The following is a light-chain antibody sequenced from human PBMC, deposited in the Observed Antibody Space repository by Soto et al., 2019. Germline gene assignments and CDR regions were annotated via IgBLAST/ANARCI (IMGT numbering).Light chain of an antibody. CDR2: KGS. CDR3: SSYTSSSRMV. V-gene: IGLV2-14*01. CDR1: SSDVGGYNY. J-gene: IGLJ3*02. Sequence: QSALTQPASVSGSPGQSITISCTRTSSDVGGYNYVSWYQQHPGKAPKLMIYKGSNRPSGVSNRFSGSKSGNTASLTISGLQAEDEADYYGSSYTSSSRMVFGGGTKLTVL.